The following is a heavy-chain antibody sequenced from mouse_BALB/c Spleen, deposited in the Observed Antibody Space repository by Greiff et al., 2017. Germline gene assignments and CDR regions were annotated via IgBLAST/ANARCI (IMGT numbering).Heavy chain of an antibody. D-gene: IGHD2-3*01. J-gene: IGHJ1*01. CDR2: IRNKANGYTT. Sequence: EVMLVESGGGLVQPGGSLRLSCATSGFTFTDYYMSWVRQPPGKALEWLGFIRNKANGYTTEYSASVKGRFTISRDNSQSILYLQMNTLRAEDSATYYCARDAGYFGYFDVWGAGTTVTVSS. CDR1: GFTFTDYY. V-gene: IGHV7-3*02. CDR3: ARDAGYFGYFDV.